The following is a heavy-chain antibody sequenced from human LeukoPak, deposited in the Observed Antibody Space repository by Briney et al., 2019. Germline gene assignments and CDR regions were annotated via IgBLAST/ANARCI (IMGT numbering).Heavy chain of an antibody. J-gene: IGHJ4*02. CDR3: ARVGGVVVAAKIDY. V-gene: IGHV1-18*01. CDR1: GYTFTSYG. D-gene: IGHD2-15*01. CDR2: ISAYNGNT. Sequence: ASVKVSCKASGYTFTSYGISWVRQAPGQGLEWMGWISAYNGNTNYAQKLQGRVTMTTDPSTSTAYMELRSLRSDDTAVYYCARVGGVVVAAKIDYWGQGTLVTVSS.